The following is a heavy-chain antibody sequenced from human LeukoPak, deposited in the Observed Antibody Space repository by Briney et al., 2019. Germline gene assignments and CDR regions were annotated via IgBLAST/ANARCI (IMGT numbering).Heavy chain of an antibody. J-gene: IGHJ4*02. D-gene: IGHD6-19*01. CDR3: AKDKQHWLAQYNFDY. CDR1: GFTFSTYG. V-gene: IGHV3-30*18. CDR2: ISYDGSNK. Sequence: PGGSLRLSCAASGFTFSTYGMHWVRQAPGKGLEWVAVISYDGSNKYYTDSVKGRFTISRDSSSNTLYLHMNNLRADDTAVYYCAKDKQHWLAQYNFDYWGQGTLVTVSS.